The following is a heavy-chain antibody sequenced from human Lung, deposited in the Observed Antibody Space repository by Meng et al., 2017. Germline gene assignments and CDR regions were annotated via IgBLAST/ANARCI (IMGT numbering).Heavy chain of an antibody. J-gene: IGHJ4*02. Sequence: VQRQQWGAGLLKPSETLSLTCVVSGGSFSDYYWSWIRQPPGKGLEWIGEINHSGSTNYNPSLESRATISVDTSQNNLSLKLSSVTAADSAVYYCARGPTTMAHDFDYWGQGTLVTASS. V-gene: IGHV4-34*01. D-gene: IGHD4-11*01. CDR2: INHSGST. CDR3: ARGPTTMAHDFDY. CDR1: GGSFSDYY.